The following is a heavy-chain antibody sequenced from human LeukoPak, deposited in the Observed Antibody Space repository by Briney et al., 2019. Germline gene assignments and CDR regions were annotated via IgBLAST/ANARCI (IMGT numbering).Heavy chain of an antibody. V-gene: IGHV3-21*01. D-gene: IGHD2-2*01. CDR2: ISSSSSYI. J-gene: IGHJ4*02. CDR3: ARDPTIVVVPAAMFDY. Sequence: GGSLRLSCAASGFTFSSYSMNWVRQAPGKGLEWVSSISSSSSYIYYADSVKGRFTISRDNAKNSLYLQMNSLRAEDTAVYYCARDPTIVVVPAAMFDYWGQGTLVTVSS. CDR1: GFTFSSYS.